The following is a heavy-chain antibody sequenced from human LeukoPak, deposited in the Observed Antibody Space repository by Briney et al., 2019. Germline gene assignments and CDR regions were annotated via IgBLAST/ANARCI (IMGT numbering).Heavy chain of an antibody. V-gene: IGHV3-48*01. CDR2: ISSSSSTI. Sequence: PGGSLRLSCAASGFTFSSYSMNWVRQAPGKGLEWVSYISSSSSTIYYADSVKGRFTISGDNAKNSLYLQMNSLRAEDTAVYYCARAYYYDSSGDYYYMDVWGKGTTVTVSS. CDR1: GFTFSSYS. J-gene: IGHJ6*03. CDR3: ARAYYYDSSGDYYYMDV. D-gene: IGHD3-22*01.